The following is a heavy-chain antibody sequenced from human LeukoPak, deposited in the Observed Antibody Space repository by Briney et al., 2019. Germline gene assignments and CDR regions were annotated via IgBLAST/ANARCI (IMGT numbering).Heavy chain of an antibody. CDR3: GKDGGQYSSGPEFDP. J-gene: IGHJ5*02. CDR1: GIVFSNTA. D-gene: IGHD6-19*01. CDR2: ISGGGERT. Sequence: GGSLRLSCAASGIVFSNTAMNWARQSPGRGLEWVSAISGGGERTFYADSEKGRFTISRDNSKNMVYLQMNSLRADDTAIYYCGKDGGQYSSGPEFDPRGQGALVTVSS. V-gene: IGHV3-23*01.